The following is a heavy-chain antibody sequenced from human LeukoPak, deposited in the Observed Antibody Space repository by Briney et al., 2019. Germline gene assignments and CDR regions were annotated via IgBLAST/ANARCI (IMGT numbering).Heavy chain of an antibody. J-gene: IGHJ6*02. CDR1: GGSISSYY. D-gene: IGHD1-26*01. CDR2: IYYSGST. CDR3: ARLGSGSSRYYCGMDV. Sequence: SETLSLTCTVSGGSISSYYWSWIRQPPGKGLEWIGYIYYSGSTNYNPSLKSRVTIPVDTSKNQLSLKLSSVTAADTAVYYCARLGSGSSRYYCGMDVWGQGTTVTVSS. V-gene: IGHV4-59*08.